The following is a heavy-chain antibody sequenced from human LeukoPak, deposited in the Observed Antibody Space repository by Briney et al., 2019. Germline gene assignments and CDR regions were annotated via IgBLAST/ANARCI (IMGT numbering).Heavy chain of an antibody. V-gene: IGHV3-74*01. J-gene: IGHJ5*02. Sequence: PGGSLRLSCAASGFTFSSYWMHWVRQVPGKGLVWVSRITSDGSDTIYADSVKGRFTISRDNAKNTLYLQMNSLRAEVTALYYCSRDRRTWFDPWGQGTLVTVSS. CDR1: GFTFSSYW. CDR3: SRDRRTWFDP. CDR2: ITSDGSDT.